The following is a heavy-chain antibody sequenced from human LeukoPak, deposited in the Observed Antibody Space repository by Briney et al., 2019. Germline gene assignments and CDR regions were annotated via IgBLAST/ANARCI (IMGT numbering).Heavy chain of an antibody. J-gene: IGHJ4*02. D-gene: IGHD3-10*01. V-gene: IGHV4-61*02. CDR2: IYSSGST. CDR3: ARAVSRITMVRGVRGVDYFDY. CDR1: GGSISSGTYY. Sequence: SETLSLTCTVSGGSISSGTYYWGWIRQPAGKGLEWIGRIYSSGSTNYNPSLKSRVTISVDTSKNQFSLKLSSVTAADTAVYYCARAVSRITMVRGVRGVDYFDYWGQGTLVTVSS.